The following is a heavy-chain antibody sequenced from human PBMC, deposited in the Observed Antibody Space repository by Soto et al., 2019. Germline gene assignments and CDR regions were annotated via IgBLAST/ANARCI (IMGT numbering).Heavy chain of an antibody. J-gene: IGHJ4*02. D-gene: IGHD3-3*01. CDR3: ARQNYDFWSGFAPYYFDH. CDR2: ISYTGNS. V-gene: IGHV4-59*08. CDR1: GDSISTFH. Sequence: PSETLSLTCTVSGDSISTFHWSWIRQPPGKGLEWIGHISYTGNSNYNPSLKSRVTMSVDTSKNQFSLKLSPVTAADTAVYFCARQNYDFWSGFAPYYFDHWGPGTVVTVSS.